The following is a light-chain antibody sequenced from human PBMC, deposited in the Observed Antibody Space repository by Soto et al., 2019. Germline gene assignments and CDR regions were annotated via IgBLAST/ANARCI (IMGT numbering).Light chain of an antibody. V-gene: IGLV2-23*02. J-gene: IGLJ2*01. CDR3: CSYAGSNTLGG. CDR1: SADVGSYDL. CDR2: EVD. Sequence: QSALTQPASVSGSPGQSITISCAGTSADVGSYDLVSWYQHHPGKAPKFIIYEVDKRPSGLSDRFSGSKSGNTASLTISGLQAEDEADYYCCSYAGSNTLGGFGGGTKLTVL.